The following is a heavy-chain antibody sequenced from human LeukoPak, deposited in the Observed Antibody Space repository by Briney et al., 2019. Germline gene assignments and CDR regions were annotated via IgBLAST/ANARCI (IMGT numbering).Heavy chain of an antibody. CDR2: IGADGDI. CDR3: ARARNGGSFDP. D-gene: IGHD3-16*01. J-gene: IGHJ5*02. V-gene: IGHV3-13*01. Sequence: PGGSLRLSCAASGFTFSNYAMSWVRQAPGKGLEWVSVIGADGDIYYSVSVKGRFTISRENAKNSLYLQMNSLRAGDTAVYYCARARNGGSFDPWGQGTLVTVST. CDR1: GFTFSNYA.